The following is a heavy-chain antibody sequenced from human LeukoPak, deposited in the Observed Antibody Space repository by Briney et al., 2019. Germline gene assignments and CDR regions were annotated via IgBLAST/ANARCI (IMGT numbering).Heavy chain of an antibody. D-gene: IGHD3-16*01. V-gene: IGHV4-59*01. CDR2: IYYTGST. CDR3: ARGMGLNYFDY. Sequence: PSETLSLTCIVSGGSMRSYCWSWVRQTPGKGGEWIGYIYYTGSTTYNPSLKGRVTISVDTSKNQFSLKLSSVTPADTAVYYCARGMGLNYFDYWGQGTLVTVSS. J-gene: IGHJ4*02. CDR1: GGSMRSYC.